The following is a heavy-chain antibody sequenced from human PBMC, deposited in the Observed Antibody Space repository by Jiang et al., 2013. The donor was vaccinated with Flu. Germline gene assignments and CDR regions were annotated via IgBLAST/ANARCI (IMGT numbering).Heavy chain of an antibody. CDR3: VRDIESPGSFLYFDY. CDR2: VSYSGGT. D-gene: IGHD5-24*01. Sequence: LLKPSETLSLTCTVSGASITTHHWGWIRQSPDKGLEWIASVSYSGGTNYNPSLMSRVTVSVDMSRNRFSLKLDSVTAADAAVYYCVRDIESPGSFLYFDYWGQGTLVTVSS. J-gene: IGHJ4*02. CDR1: GASITTHH. V-gene: IGHV4-59*11.